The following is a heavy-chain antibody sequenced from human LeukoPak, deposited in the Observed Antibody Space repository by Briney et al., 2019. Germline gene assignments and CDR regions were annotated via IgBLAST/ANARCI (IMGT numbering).Heavy chain of an antibody. CDR3: ARDRYDFWSGPYYFDY. D-gene: IGHD3-3*01. CDR1: GGTFSSYA. V-gene: IGHV1-69*05. CDR2: IIPIFGTA. Sequence: SVKVSCKASGGTFSSYAISWVRQAPGQGLEWMGGIIPIFGTANYAQKFQGRVTITTDESTSTAYMELSSLRSEDTAVYYCARDRYDFWSGPYYFDYWGQGTLVTVSS. J-gene: IGHJ4*02.